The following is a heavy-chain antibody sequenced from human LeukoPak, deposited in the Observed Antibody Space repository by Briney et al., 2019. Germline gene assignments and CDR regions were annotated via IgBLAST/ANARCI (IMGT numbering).Heavy chain of an antibody. Sequence: GGSLRLSCAASGFTFSSYTMNWVRQAPGKGLEWVSSISSSNSYIFYTDSVKGRFTISRDNAKSSLYLQMNSLRAEDTAVYYCARQQQVYAFDIWGQGTMVTVSS. CDR1: GFTFSSYT. V-gene: IGHV3-21*01. D-gene: IGHD6-13*01. J-gene: IGHJ3*02. CDR2: ISSSNSYI. CDR3: ARQQQVYAFDI.